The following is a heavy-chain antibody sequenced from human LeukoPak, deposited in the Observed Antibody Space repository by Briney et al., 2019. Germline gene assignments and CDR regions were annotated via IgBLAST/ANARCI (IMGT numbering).Heavy chain of an antibody. D-gene: IGHD3-10*01. CDR1: GGSISSYP. CDR2: IYYSGST. J-gene: IGHJ6*02. V-gene: IGHV4-59*08. Sequence: SETLSLTCTVSGGSISSYPWNWIRQPPGKGLEWIGNIYYSGSTNYNPSLKSRVTISPDTSKNQFSLRLSSVTAAATAVYYCARQGARFGELLSFYAMDVWGQGTTVTVSS. CDR3: ARQGARFGELLSFYAMDV.